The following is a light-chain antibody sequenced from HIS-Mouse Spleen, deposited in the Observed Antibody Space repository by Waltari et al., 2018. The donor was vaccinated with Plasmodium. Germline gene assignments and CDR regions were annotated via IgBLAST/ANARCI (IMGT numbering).Light chain of an antibody. CDR1: KLGDKY. V-gene: IGLV3-1*01. J-gene: IGLJ2*01. Sequence: SYDLTQPPSVSVSPGQTASITCSGDKLGDKYACWYQQKPGQSPVLVIVQDSKRPSGSPERFSGSNSGNTVTLTMSGTQAVDEADYYCQAWDSSTVVFGGGTKLTVL. CDR3: QAWDSSTVV. CDR2: QDS.